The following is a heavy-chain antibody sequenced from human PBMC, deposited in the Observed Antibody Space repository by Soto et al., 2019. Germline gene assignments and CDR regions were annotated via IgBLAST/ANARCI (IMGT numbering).Heavy chain of an antibody. V-gene: IGHV3-33*01. D-gene: IGHD3-10*01. CDR1: GFTFSSYG. CDR2: IWYDGSNK. Sequence: QVQLVESGGGVVQPGRSLRLSCAASGFTFSSYGMHWVRQAPGKGLEWVAVIWYDGSNKYYADSVKGRFTISRDNSKNTLYLQMNSLRAEDMAVYYCARDSYPRVVRGVSDAFDIWGQGTMVTVSS. J-gene: IGHJ3*02. CDR3: ARDSYPRVVRGVSDAFDI.